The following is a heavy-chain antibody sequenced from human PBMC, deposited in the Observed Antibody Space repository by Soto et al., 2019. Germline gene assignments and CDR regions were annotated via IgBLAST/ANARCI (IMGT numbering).Heavy chain of an antibody. D-gene: IGHD2-15*01. CDR1: GYTFASYY. J-gene: IGHJ5*02. V-gene: IGHV1-46*01. Sequence: ASVKVSCKASGYTFASYYMHWVRQAPGQGLEWMGIINPSGGSTSYAQKFQGRVTMTRDTSTSTVYMELSSLRSEDTAVYYCARARYCSGGSCYWFDPWGQGTLVTVSS. CDR2: INPSGGST. CDR3: ARARYCSGGSCYWFDP.